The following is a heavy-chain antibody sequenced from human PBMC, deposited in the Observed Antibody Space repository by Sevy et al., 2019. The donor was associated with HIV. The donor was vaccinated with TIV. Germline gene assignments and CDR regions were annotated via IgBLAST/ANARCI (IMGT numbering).Heavy chain of an antibody. CDR3: AKVITIFGVVSSGRVGDGMDV. V-gene: IGHV3-30*02. Sequence: GGSLRLSCAASGFTFSSYGMHWVRQAPGKGLEWVAFIRYDGSNKYYADSVKGRFTISRDNSKNTLYLQMNSLRAEDTAVYYCAKVITIFGVVSSGRVGDGMDVWGQWTTVTVSS. D-gene: IGHD3-3*01. CDR2: IRYDGSNK. J-gene: IGHJ6*02. CDR1: GFTFSSYG.